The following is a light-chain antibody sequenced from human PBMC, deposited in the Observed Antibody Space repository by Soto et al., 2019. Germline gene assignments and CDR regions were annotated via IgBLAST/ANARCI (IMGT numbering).Light chain of an antibody. J-gene: IGLJ1*01. CDR3: TSYAGGNNV. CDR1: SSDVGGYNY. CDR2: EVN. Sequence: QSALTQPPSASGSPGQSVTISCTGTSSDVGGYNYVSWYQQYPSKVPKLMIYEVNKRPSGVPDRFSGSKSGNTASLTFAGLQAEDEADYYCTSYAGGNNVFGTGTKLTVL. V-gene: IGLV2-8*01.